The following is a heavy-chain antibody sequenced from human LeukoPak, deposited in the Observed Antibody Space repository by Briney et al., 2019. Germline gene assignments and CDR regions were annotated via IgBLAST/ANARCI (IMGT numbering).Heavy chain of an antibody. D-gene: IGHD1-20*01. J-gene: IGHJ3*02. Sequence: SQTLSLTCTVSGGSISSGSYYWSWIRQPAGKGLEWIGRIYTSGSTNYNPSLKGRVTISVDTSKDQFSLKLSSVTAADTAVYYCARAWYNWNDGLFDIWGQGTMVTVSS. CDR1: GGSISSGSYY. CDR2: IYTSGST. V-gene: IGHV4-61*02. CDR3: ARAWYNWNDGLFDI.